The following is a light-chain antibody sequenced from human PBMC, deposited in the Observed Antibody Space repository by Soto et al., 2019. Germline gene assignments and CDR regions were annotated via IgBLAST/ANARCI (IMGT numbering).Light chain of an antibody. CDR2: WAS. J-gene: IGKJ1*01. CDR1: QSVLYSSNKKNY. CDR3: QQYYNKWT. V-gene: IGKV4-1*01. Sequence: DIVMTQSPDSLTVSLGERATINYKSSQSVLYSSNKKNYLAWYQQKPGQPPKVVIYWASTRESGVPDRFSGSGSGTDFNFTISSLQAEDVAVYYCQQYYNKWTFGQGTKVEIK.